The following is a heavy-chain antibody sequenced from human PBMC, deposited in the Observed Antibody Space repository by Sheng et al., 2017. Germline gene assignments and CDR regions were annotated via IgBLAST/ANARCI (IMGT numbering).Heavy chain of an antibody. J-gene: IGHJ3*02. CDR2: ILLISATA. CDR1: GGGFSTFG. CDR3: ARLRSDAFDI. Sequence: QVQLVQSGAEVKKPGSSVKVSCKVSGGGFSTFGISWVRQAPGQGLEWMGGILLISATADYKQKFQGRVTITADESTATAYMELSGLTSEDTAVYYCARLRSDAFDIWGQGTMVTVSS. V-gene: IGHV1-69*13.